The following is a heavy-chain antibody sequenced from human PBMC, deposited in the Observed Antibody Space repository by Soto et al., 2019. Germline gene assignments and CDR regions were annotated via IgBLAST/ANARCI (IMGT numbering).Heavy chain of an antibody. CDR3: ARDLLYCSSTSCFNWFDP. V-gene: IGHV4-31*03. J-gene: IGHJ5*02. D-gene: IGHD2-2*01. Sequence: SETLSLTCTVSGGSISSGGYYWSWIRQHPGKGLEWIGYIYYSGSTYYNPSLKSRVTISVDTSKNQFSLKLSSVTAADTAVYYCARDLLYCSSTSCFNWFDPWGQRPLVTVSS. CDR1: GGSISSGGYY. CDR2: IYYSGST.